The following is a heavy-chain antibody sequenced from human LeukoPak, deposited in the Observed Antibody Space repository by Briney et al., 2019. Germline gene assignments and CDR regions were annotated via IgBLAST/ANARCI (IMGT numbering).Heavy chain of an antibody. V-gene: IGHV4-30-2*01. CDR3: ARGWGGQQLTPLDY. CDR2: IYHSGST. D-gene: IGHD6-13*01. CDR1: GGSISSGGYS. J-gene: IGHJ4*02. Sequence: SETLSLTCAVSGGSISSGGYSWSWIRQPPGKGLEWIGYIYHSGSTYYNPSLKSRVTISVDRSKNQFSLKLSSVTAADTAVYYCARGWGGQQLTPLDYWGQGTLVTVSS.